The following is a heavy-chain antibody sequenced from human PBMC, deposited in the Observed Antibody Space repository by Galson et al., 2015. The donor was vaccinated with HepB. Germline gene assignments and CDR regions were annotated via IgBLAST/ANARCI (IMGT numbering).Heavy chain of an antibody. J-gene: IGHJ4*02. D-gene: IGHD3-9*01. Sequence: SVKVSCKASGYTFTRHAIHWVRQAPGQSLEWMGWINVDNGNTKYSQKFQGRVTITRDTSASTVYMELGSLRSGDTAFYYCAREVRYFDWLFYSYFDYWGQGTLVTVSS. CDR1: GYTFTRHA. V-gene: IGHV1-3*01. CDR2: INVDNGNT. CDR3: AREVRYFDWLFYSYFDY.